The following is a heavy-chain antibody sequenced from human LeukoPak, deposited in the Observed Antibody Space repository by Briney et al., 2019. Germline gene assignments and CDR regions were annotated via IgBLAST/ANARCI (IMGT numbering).Heavy chain of an antibody. V-gene: IGHV1-69*13. CDR2: IIPIFGTA. CDR1: GYTFTSYG. D-gene: IGHD3-10*01. Sequence: AAVKVSCKASGYTFTSYGISWVRQAPVQGLEWMGGIIPIFGTANYAQKFQGRVTITADESTSTAYMELSSLRSEDTAVYYCARDNYRITMVRGENGDAFDIWGQGTMVTVSS. J-gene: IGHJ3*02. CDR3: ARDNYRITMVRGENGDAFDI.